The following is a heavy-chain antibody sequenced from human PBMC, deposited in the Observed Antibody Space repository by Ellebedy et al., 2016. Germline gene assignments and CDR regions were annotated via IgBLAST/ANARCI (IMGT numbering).Heavy chain of an antibody. D-gene: IGHD2-15*01. CDR3: ARSGVTLLDAFDI. V-gene: IGHV4-34*01. J-gene: IGHJ3*02. Sequence: SETLSLXCAVYGGSFSGYYWSWIRQPPGKGLEWIGEINRSGSTNYNPSLKSRVTISVDTSKNQFSLKLSSVTAADTAVYYCARSGVTLLDAFDIWGQGTMVTVSS. CDR2: INRSGST. CDR1: GGSFSGYY.